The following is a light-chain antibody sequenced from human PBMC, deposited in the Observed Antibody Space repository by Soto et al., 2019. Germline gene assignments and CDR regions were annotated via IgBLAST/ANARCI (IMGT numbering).Light chain of an antibody. J-gene: IGKJ4*01. CDR3: QQRSNWPLT. V-gene: IGKV3D-20*02. CDR2: GAS. CDR1: QSVSSSY. Sequence: EIVFTQSPGTLSLSPGERATLSCRASQSVSSSYLAWYQQKPGQAPRLLIYGASSRATGIPARFSGSGSGTDFTLTISSLEPEDFAVYYCQQRSNWPLTFGGGTRWIS.